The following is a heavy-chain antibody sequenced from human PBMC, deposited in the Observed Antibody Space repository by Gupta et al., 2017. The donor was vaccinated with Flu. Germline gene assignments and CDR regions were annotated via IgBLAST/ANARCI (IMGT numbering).Heavy chain of an antibody. V-gene: IGHV4-39*01. Sequence: YWGWVSQTQGKGVGWIGTDYYNWQTDYKPSLKSRIRIPDDTSKYQCSLKLSSATVADSALDFGSRYARNTYCGGDVDPLDCWGQGTLVTVSA. CDR3: SRYARNTYCGGDVDPLDC. CDR2: DYYNWQT. J-gene: IGHJ4*02. D-gene: IGHD2-21*02. CDR1: Y.